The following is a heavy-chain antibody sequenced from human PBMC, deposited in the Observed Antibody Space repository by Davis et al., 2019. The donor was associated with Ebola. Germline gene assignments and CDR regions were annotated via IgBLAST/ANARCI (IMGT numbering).Heavy chain of an antibody. J-gene: IGHJ4*02. CDR3: ARAIYYYDSSGYSDY. Sequence: AASVKVSCKASGYTFTSHHIHWLRQAPGQGLEWMAAINPSGGATKYARNFLGRLTVTRDTSTSTFYMELSSLRSEDTAIYYCARAIYYYDSSGYSDYWGQGTLVTVSS. D-gene: IGHD3-22*01. CDR2: INPSGGAT. CDR1: GYTFTSHH. V-gene: IGHV1-46*01.